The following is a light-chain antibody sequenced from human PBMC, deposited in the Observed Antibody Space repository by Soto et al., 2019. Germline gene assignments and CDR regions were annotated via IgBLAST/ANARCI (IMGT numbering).Light chain of an antibody. CDR2: AAS. J-gene: IGKJ1*01. CDR3: HQYSSALWT. V-gene: IGKV3-20*01. CDR1: QSVSSSY. Sequence: EIVLTQSPGTLSLSPGDRATLSCRASQSVSSSYLAWYQQKPGQAPMLLIYAASSRSTGIPDRFSGSGSGTDFTLSISRLEPEDVAVYYCHQYSSALWTFGQGTKVEI.